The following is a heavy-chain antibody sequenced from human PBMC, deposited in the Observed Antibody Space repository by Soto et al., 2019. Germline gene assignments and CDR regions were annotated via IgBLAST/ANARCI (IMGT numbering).Heavy chain of an antibody. D-gene: IGHD3-16*01. CDR3: ARDFSPAGSFETRGYPY. V-gene: IGHV1-69*12. J-gene: IGHJ4*02. CDR2: IIPIFGTA. CDR1: GGTFSNSA. Sequence: QVQLVQSGAEVKKPGSSVKVSCKASGGTFSNSAVIWVRQAPGQGPEWMGGIIPIFGTANYAQNFQGRVTIPADETPSTAYMELSSLRADDTAVYFCARDFSPAGSFETRGYPYWGQGTLVTVSS.